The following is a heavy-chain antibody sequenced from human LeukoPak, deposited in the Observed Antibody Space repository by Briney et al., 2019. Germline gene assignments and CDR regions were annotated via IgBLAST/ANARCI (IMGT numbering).Heavy chain of an antibody. D-gene: IGHD6-25*01. V-gene: IGHV4-34*01. J-gene: IGHJ6*02. CDR3: ARAAAHYYYYGMDV. CDR1: GGSFSGYY. Sequence: SETLSLTCAVYGGSFSGYYWSWIRQPPGKGLEWIGEINHRGSTNYNPSLKSRVTISVDTSKNQFSLKLSSVTAADTAVYYCARAAAHYYYYGMDVWGQGTTVTVSS. CDR2: INHRGST.